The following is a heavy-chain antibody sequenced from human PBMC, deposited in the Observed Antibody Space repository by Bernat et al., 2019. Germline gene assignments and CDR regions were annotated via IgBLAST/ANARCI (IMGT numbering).Heavy chain of an antibody. CDR3: AKAAVEMATIMTSADP. V-gene: IGHV3-30*18. D-gene: IGHD5-24*01. Sequence: QVQLVESGGGVVQPGRSLRLSCEVSGFTFSSYGMHWVRQAPGKGLEWVAVISYDGSNEYYADSVKGRFTISRDNSKNTLYLQMNSLRAEDTAVYYCAKAAVEMATIMTSADPWGQGTLVTVSS. CDR1: GFTFSSYG. CDR2: ISYDGSNE. J-gene: IGHJ5*02.